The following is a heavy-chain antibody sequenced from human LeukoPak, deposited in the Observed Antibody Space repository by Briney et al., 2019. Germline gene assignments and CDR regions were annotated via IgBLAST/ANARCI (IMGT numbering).Heavy chain of an antibody. CDR1: GYTFTSYY. D-gene: IGHD2-8*02. J-gene: IGHJ4*02. CDR2: INPNSGGT. V-gene: IGHV1-2*02. Sequence: ASVKVSCKASGYTFTSYYMHWVRQAPGQGLEWMGWINPNSGGTNYAQKFQGRVTMTRDTSISTAYMELSRLRSDDTAVYYCARDSEPGPAAQIDYWGQGTLVTVSS. CDR3: ARDSEPGPAAQIDY.